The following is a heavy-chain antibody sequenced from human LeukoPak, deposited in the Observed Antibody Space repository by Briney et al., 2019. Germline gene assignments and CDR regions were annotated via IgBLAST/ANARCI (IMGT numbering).Heavy chain of an antibody. CDR1: GGSISSGGYY. D-gene: IGHD1-1*01. CDR3: ARTTGTTGTGDFDY. V-gene: IGHV4-39*07. J-gene: IGHJ4*02. Sequence: PSDTLSLTCTVSGGSISSGGYYWSWIRQPPGKGLEWIGEINHSGSTNYNPSLKSRVTISVDTSKNQFSLKLSSVTAADTAVYYCARTTGTTGTGDFDYWGQGTLVTVSS. CDR2: INHSGST.